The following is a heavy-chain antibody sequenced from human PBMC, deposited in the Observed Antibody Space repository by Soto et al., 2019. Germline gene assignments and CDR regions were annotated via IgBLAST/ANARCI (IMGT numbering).Heavy chain of an antibody. Sequence: EVQLVESGGGLVKPGGSLRLSCAASGFTFSSYSMNWVRQAPGKGLEWVSSISSSSSYIYYADSVKGRFTISRDNAKNSLYLQMNSLRAEDTAVYYCARATIAVAGANDYWGQGTLVTVSS. D-gene: IGHD6-19*01. CDR3: ARATIAVAGANDY. J-gene: IGHJ4*02. V-gene: IGHV3-21*01. CDR1: GFTFSSYS. CDR2: ISSSSSYI.